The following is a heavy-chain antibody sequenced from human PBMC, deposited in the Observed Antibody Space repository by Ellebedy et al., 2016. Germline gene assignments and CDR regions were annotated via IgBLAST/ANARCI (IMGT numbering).Heavy chain of an antibody. V-gene: IGHV4-59*08. D-gene: IGHD3-3*01. J-gene: IGHJ4*02. CDR2: IYYSGST. CDR1: GGSVDTYY. Sequence: SETLSLXCTVSGGSVDTYYWTWIRQPPGKGLEWIGYIYYSGSTNYNPSLKSRVTMSIDTSNNHFSLEVNSVTAADTAVYYCASLTIPGGSDFWGQGTPVTVSS. CDR3: ASLTIPGGSDF.